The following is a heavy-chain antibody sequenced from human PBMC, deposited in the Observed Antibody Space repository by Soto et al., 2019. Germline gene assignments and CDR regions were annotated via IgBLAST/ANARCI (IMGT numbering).Heavy chain of an antibody. J-gene: IGHJ4*02. D-gene: IGHD5-12*01. CDR3: ARLTRGVYDLDRLWEKFDY. Sequence: QITVKESGLTLVKPTQTLTLTCTFSGFSLSTNGMGVGWIRQSPGKALEWLALIYWDDDKRYSPSLRSRLTITQATSNNQVDLTMPKMDPVETATYYCARLTRGVYDLDRLWEKFDYWGQGTLVTVSS. CDR1: GFSLSTNGMG. V-gene: IGHV2-5*02. CDR2: IYWDDDK.